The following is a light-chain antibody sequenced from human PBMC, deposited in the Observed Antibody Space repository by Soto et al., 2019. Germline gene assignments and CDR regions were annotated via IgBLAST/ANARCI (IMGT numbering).Light chain of an antibody. CDR3: QSTDSSGTYLYV. CDR1: ALPKQY. Sequence: SYELTQPPSVSVSPGQTARITCSGGALPKQYAYWYQQKPGQAPVLVIYKDSERPSGIPERFSGSSSGTTVTLTINGVQAEDEADYYCQSTDSSGTYLYVFGTGTKV. J-gene: IGLJ1*01. V-gene: IGLV3-25*02. CDR2: KDS.